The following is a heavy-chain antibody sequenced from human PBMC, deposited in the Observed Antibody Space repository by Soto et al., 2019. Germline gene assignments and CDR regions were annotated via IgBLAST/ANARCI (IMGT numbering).Heavy chain of an antibody. CDR1: GFTFSEDA. CDR3: ARNGGQTAMFAGFAY. D-gene: IGHD5-18*01. J-gene: IGHJ4*02. V-gene: IGHV3-33*01. Sequence: QVDLVESGGGVVKPGKSLRLSCATSGFTFSEDAMHWVRQAPGKGLEWVAVIWSDGSKKHYADSLKGRFTISRDNSKNTLFLPLNSLTSADRAVYWCARNGGQTAMFAGFAYGGKGALFTVSS. CDR2: IWSDGSKK.